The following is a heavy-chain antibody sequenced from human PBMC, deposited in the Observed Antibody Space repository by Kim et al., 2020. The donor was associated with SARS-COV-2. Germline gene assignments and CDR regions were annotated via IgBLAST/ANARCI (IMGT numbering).Heavy chain of an antibody. CDR1: GYTFTSYA. V-gene: IGHV1-3*01. CDR2: INAGNGNT. D-gene: IGHD3-22*01. CDR3: ARSRITMIVVEGDDAFDI. Sequence: ASVKVSCKASGYTFTSYAMHWVRQAPGQRLEWMGWINAGNGNTKYSQKFQGRVTITRDTSASTAYMELSSLRSEDTAVYYCARSRITMIVVEGDDAFDIWGQGTMVTVSS. J-gene: IGHJ3*02.